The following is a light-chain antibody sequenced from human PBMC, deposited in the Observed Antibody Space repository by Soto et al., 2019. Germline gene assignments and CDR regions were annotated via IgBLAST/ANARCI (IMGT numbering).Light chain of an antibody. CDR2: AAS. Sequence: DIQMTQSPSSLSASVGDTVTITCRASQGIIDSVALYQQRPGKIPKLLIYAASTLQTGVPSRFSGSGAGTDFTLTIRSLQPEDVATYYCQKYDTAPQTFGQGTTVEIK. V-gene: IGKV1-27*01. CDR3: QKYDTAPQT. CDR1: QGIIDS. J-gene: IGKJ1*01.